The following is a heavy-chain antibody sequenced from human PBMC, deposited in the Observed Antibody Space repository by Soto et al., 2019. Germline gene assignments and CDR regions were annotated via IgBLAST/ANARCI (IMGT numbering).Heavy chain of an antibody. CDR3: ARRSGEDAFDI. D-gene: IGHD3-10*01. Sequence: QVQLQESGPGLVKPPQTLSLTCTVSGGSSSSGGYYWSWIRQHPGKGLEWIGYIYYSGSTYYNPSRESRVTIAVDTSKNQFSLKLSSVTAADTAVNDCARRSGEDAFDIWGQGTMVTVSS. V-gene: IGHV4-31*03. CDR1: GGSSSSGGYY. CDR2: IYYSGST. J-gene: IGHJ3*02.